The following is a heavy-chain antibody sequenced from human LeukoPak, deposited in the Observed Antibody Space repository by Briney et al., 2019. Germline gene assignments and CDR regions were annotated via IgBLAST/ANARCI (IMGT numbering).Heavy chain of an antibody. Sequence: GASVKVSCKASGYTFTDYYLHWVRQAPGQGLEWMGWINPTCSGTNYARKFQGRVTMTRDTSISTVYMELSRLTSDDTAVYYCASRDGPQGAFDYWGQGTLVTVSS. CDR3: ASRDGPQGAFDY. D-gene: IGHD5-24*01. CDR1: GYTFTDYY. J-gene: IGHJ4*02. V-gene: IGHV1-2*02. CDR2: INPTCSGT.